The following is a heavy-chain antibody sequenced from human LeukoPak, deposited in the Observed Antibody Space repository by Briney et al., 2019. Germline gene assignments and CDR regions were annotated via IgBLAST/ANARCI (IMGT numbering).Heavy chain of an antibody. CDR3: ARQYTYGYDFDY. D-gene: IGHD5-18*01. CDR2: IYYSGST. J-gene: IGHJ4*02. V-gene: IGHV4-59*08. Sequence: SETLSLTCTVSGGSISSYYWSWIRQPPGKGLEWIGYIYYSGSTYYSPSLQSRVTISVDTSKNQFSLKLTSVTAADTAVYYCARQYTYGYDFDYWGQGTLVTVSS. CDR1: GGSISSYY.